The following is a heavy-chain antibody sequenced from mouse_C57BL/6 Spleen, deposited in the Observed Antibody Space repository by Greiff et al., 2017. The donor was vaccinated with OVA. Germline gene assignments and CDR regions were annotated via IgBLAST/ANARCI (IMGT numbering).Heavy chain of an antibody. Sequence: EVKVEESGGGLVKPGGSLKLSCAASGFTFSDYGMHWVRQAPEKGLEWVAYISSGSSTIYYADTVKGRFTISRDNAKNTLFLQMTSLRSEDTAMDYCARLGDYDDVFAYWGQGTLVTVSA. CDR3: ARLGDYDDVFAY. D-gene: IGHD2-4*01. CDR1: GFTFSDYG. CDR2: ISSGSSTI. J-gene: IGHJ3*01. V-gene: IGHV5-17*01.